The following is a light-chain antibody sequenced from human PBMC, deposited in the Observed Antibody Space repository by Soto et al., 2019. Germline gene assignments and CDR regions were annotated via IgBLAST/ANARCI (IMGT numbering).Light chain of an antibody. J-gene: IGKJ2*01. CDR2: GAF. Sequence: EIVLTQSPGTLSLSPGERATLSCRASQSFSSRYLAWYQQKPGQAPRLLIYGAFNRATGIPDRFSGSGSGTDFTLTISKLEPEDFAVYYCQQYGSSYTFGQGTKLDIK. CDR1: QSFSSRY. V-gene: IGKV3-20*01. CDR3: QQYGSSYT.